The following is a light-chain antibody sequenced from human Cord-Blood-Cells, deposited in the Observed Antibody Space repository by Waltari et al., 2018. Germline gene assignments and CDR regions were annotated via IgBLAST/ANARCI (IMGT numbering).Light chain of an antibody. Sequence: DIQMTQSPSSLSASVGDRVTITCRASQSISSYLNWYQQKPGKAPKLLIYAASSLQSGVPSRFSGSGSGTDFTLTISSLQPEDFATYYCQQSYSTLSYTFGQGTKLGIK. CDR3: QQSYSTLSYT. CDR2: AAS. V-gene: IGKV1-39*01. CDR1: QSISSY. J-gene: IGKJ2*01.